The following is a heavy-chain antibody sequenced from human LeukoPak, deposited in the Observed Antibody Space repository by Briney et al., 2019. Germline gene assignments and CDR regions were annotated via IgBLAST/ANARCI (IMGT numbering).Heavy chain of an antibody. J-gene: IGHJ4*02. CDR1: GYTFTSYY. CDR3: ALMVRGVITGDLDY. D-gene: IGHD3-10*01. CDR2: INPSGGRK. V-gene: IGHV1-46*01. Sequence: ASGKVSCKASGYTFTSYYMHWGRQAPGQGVEGRGTINPSGGRKSYAQKFQYRGTSNRDKSTSTVYMELSSLRSEDTAVYYCALMVRGVITGDLDYWGQGTLGPVSS.